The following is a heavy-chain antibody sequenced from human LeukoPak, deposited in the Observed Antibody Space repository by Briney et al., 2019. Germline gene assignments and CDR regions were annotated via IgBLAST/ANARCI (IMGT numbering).Heavy chain of an antibody. CDR3: AKTDTAIAVASHPDY. J-gene: IGHJ4*02. D-gene: IGHD6-19*01. V-gene: IGHV3-21*04. Sequence: GGSLRLSCAASGFTFSSYTMNWVRQAPGKGLEWVSSISSRSSYIYYADSVKGRFTISRDNAKNSLYLQMNSLRAEDTALYYCAKTDTAIAVASHPDYWGQGTLVTVSS. CDR2: ISSRSSYI. CDR1: GFTFSSYT.